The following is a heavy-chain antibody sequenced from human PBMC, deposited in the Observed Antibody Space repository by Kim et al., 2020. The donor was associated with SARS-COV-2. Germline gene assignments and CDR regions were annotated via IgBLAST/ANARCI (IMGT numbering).Heavy chain of an antibody. CDR2: IYYSGST. V-gene: IGHV4-31*03. CDR1: GGSISSGGYY. J-gene: IGHJ4*02. CDR3: ARETTVTTPGGYFDY. D-gene: IGHD4-17*01. Sequence: SETLSLTCTVSGGSISSGGYYWSWIRQHPGKGLEWIGYIYYSGSTYYNPSLKSRVTISVDTSKNQFSLKLSSVTAADTAVYYCARETTVTTPGGYFDYWGQGTLVTVSS.